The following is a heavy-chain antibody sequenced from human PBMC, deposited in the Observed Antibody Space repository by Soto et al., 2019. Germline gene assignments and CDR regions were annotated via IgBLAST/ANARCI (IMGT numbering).Heavy chain of an antibody. CDR1: GFTFSSYA. CDR2: ISGSGGST. Sequence: GVSLRLSCXASGFTFSSYAMSLVRQAPGKGLEWVSAISGSGGSTYYADSVKGRFTISRDNSKNTLYLQMNSLRAEDTAVYYCAKDLYDSSGYYYVLDYWGQGTLVTVSS. J-gene: IGHJ4*02. CDR3: AKDLYDSSGYYYVLDY. D-gene: IGHD3-22*01. V-gene: IGHV3-23*01.